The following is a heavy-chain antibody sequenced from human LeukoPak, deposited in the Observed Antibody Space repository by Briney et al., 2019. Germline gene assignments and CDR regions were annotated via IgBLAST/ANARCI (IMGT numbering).Heavy chain of an antibody. J-gene: IGHJ4*02. CDR1: GFTFSNAW. D-gene: IGHD3-22*01. Sequence: GGSLRLSCAASGFTFSNAWMNWVRQAPGKGLEWVGRIKSKTDGGTTDYAAPVKGRFTISRDDSKNTLYPQMNSLKTEDTAVYYCTTDPSSYDSTVLDYWGQGTLVTVSS. CDR2: IKSKTDGGTT. CDR3: TTDPSSYDSTVLDY. V-gene: IGHV3-15*07.